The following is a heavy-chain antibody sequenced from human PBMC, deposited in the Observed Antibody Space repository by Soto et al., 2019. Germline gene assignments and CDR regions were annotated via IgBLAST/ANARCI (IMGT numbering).Heavy chain of an antibody. Sequence: GASVKVSCKASGYTFTGYYMHWVRQAPGQGLEWMGWINPNSGGTNYAQKFQGWVTMTRDTSISTAYMELSRLRSDDTAVYYCAVYYCDKGGRQCYCDPRFDYWGQGTLVTVSS. CDR2: INPNSGGT. J-gene: IGHJ4*02. V-gene: IGHV1-2*04. CDR3: AVYYCDKGGRQCYCDPRFDY. CDR1: GYTFTGYY. D-gene: IGHD3-22*01.